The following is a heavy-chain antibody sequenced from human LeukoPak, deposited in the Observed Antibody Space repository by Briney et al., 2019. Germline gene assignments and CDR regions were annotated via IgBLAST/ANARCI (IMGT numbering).Heavy chain of an antibody. CDR2: IIPIFGTA. CDR3: ARSRGSGSYDAFDI. CDR1: GYTFTGYY. J-gene: IGHJ3*02. V-gene: IGHV1-69*13. D-gene: IGHD3-10*01. Sequence: SVKVSCKASGYTFTGYYMHWVRQAPGQGLEWMGGIIPIFGTANYAQKFQGRVTITADESTSTAYMELRSLRSDDTAVYYCARSRGSGSYDAFDIWGQGTMVTVSS.